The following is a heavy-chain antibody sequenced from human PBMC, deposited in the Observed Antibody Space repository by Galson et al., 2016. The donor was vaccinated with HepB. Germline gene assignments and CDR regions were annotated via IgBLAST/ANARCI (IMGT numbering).Heavy chain of an antibody. J-gene: IGHJ5*02. CDR3: ARQGSRVTPFPHPHSVDA. CDR1: GGSISGSNYY. V-gene: IGHV4-39*01. D-gene: IGHD4-17*01. CDR2: IYYTGTT. Sequence: ETLSLTCTVSGGSISGSNYYWGWIRQTPGKGLEWIGTIYYTGTTFYNPSLNSRVTISVDTSKNQFSLNLSSVTAADTAFFYCARQGSRVTPFPHPHSVDAWGQGTLVTVSS.